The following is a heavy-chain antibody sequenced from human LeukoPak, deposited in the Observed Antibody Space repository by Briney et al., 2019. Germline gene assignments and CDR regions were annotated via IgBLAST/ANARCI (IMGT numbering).Heavy chain of an antibody. CDR3: ARDRDDYYDSSGQTLGPFDY. CDR2: IIPIFGTA. D-gene: IGHD3-22*01. J-gene: IGHJ4*02. Sequence: ASVKVSCKASGGTFGSYAISWVRQAPGQGLEWMGGIIPIFGTANYAQKFQGRVTITADESTSTAYMELSSLRSEDTAVYYCARDRDDYYDSSGQTLGPFDYWGQGTLVTVSS. V-gene: IGHV1-69*13. CDR1: GGTFGSYA.